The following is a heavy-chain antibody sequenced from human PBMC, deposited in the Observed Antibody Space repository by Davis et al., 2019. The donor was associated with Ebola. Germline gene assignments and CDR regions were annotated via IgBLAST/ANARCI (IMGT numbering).Heavy chain of an antibody. V-gene: IGHV5-51*01. CDR2: IFPGDSET. D-gene: IGHD5-24*01. CDR3: ARGTDGYNPGGYFDS. J-gene: IGHJ4*02. Sequence: GESLKISCKASGYTFSAYWLGRVRQMPGKGLECMGIIFPGDSETRYSPSFQGQVTISADNSITTAYLQWSSLKASDTAMYYCARGTDGYNPGGYFDSWGQGTLVTVSS. CDR1: GYTFSAYW.